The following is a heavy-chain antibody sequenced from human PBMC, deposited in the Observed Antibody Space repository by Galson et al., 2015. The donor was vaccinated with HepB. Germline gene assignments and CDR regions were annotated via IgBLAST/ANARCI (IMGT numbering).Heavy chain of an antibody. CDR2: IYWDDEK. Sequence: PALVKPTQTLTLTCTFSGFSFSTSEVGVGWIRQPPGKALEWLALIYWDDEKHFSPSLKSRLTISKDTSKNQVVLKMTDMDHVDTGTYYCAHLGYCSGATCYPNFIRWFDPWGQGILVTVSS. D-gene: IGHD2-15*01. CDR1: GFSFSTSEVG. V-gene: IGHV2-5*02. J-gene: IGHJ5*02. CDR3: AHLGYCSGATCYPNFIRWFDP.